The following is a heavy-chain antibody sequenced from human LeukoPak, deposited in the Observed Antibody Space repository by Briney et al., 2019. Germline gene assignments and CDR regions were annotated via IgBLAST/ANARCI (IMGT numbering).Heavy chain of an antibody. CDR1: GVTFSNSW. V-gene: IGHV3-7*01. J-gene: IGHJ4*02. D-gene: IGHD3-10*01. CDR2: IKEDGSEK. CDR3: ARGGGSGSYYKRELDY. Sequence: GGSLRLSCAASGVTFSNSWMCWVRQAPGKGLEWVANIKEDGSEKYYVNSVKGRFTISRDNAKNSLYLQMNSLRAEDTAVYYCARGGGSGSYYKRELDYWGQGTLVTVSS.